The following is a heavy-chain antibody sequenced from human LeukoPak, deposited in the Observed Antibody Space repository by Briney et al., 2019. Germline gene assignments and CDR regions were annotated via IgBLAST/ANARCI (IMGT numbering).Heavy chain of an antibody. J-gene: IGHJ3*02. CDR1: GGTFSSYA. V-gene: IGHV1-69*13. D-gene: IGHD1-26*01. Sequence: SVKVSCKASGGTFSSYAISWVRQAPGQGLEWMGGIIPIFGTANYAQKFQGRVTITAYESTSTAYMELSSLRSEDTAVYYCARDWSIVGAFDAFDIWGQGTMVTVSS. CDR3: ARDWSIVGAFDAFDI. CDR2: IIPIFGTA.